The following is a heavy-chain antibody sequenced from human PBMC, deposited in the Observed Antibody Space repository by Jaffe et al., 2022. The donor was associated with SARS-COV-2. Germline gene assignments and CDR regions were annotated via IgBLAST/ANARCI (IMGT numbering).Heavy chain of an antibody. Sequence: DVQLVESGGDLVRPRGSLRLSCAASGFTLSSDAMSWVRQAPGKGLEWVSGFSGSGGATFYADSVKGRFTISRDNSKNTLYLQMNSLRAEDTAVYYCAKHRTRSGLSCFDYWGQGTLVTVSS. CDR3: AKHRTRSGLSCFDY. D-gene: IGHD3-22*01. CDR2: FSGSGGAT. V-gene: IGHV3-23*04. CDR1: GFTLSSDA. J-gene: IGHJ4*02.